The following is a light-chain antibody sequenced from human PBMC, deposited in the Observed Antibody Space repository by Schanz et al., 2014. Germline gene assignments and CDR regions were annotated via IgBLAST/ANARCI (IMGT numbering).Light chain of an antibody. V-gene: IGLV1-40*01. CDR1: SSNIGAGYD. Sequence: QSVLTQPPSVSGAPGQRVTISCTGSSSNIGAGYDVYWYQQLPGTAPKLLIYGNKNRPSGVPDRFSASKSGTSASLAITGLQAEDEADYYCQSYDSSLSGFVVFGGGTKLTVL. CDR3: QSYDSSLSGFVV. CDR2: GNK. J-gene: IGLJ2*01.